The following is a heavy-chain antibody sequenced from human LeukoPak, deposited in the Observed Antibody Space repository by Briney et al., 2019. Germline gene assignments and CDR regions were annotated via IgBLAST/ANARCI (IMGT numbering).Heavy chain of an antibody. D-gene: IGHD4-17*01. Sequence: GGSLRLSCAVSGFTFSSYWMSWVRQAPGKGLEWVANIKKDGSEKYYVDSVKGRFTISRDNAKTSLYLQMNSLRAEDTAVYYCARDLSGGDGNWGQGTLVTVSS. V-gene: IGHV3-7*01. CDR3: ARDLSGGDGN. CDR2: IKKDGSEK. CDR1: GFTFSSYW. J-gene: IGHJ4*02.